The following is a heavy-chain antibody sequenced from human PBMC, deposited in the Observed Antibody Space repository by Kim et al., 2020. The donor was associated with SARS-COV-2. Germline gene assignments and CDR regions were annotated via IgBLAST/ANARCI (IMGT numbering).Heavy chain of an antibody. V-gene: IGHV1-8*01. D-gene: IGHD7-27*01. CDR3: ARVPRWGYFDC. CDR1: GYTFTSHD. J-gene: IGHJ4*02. CDR2: MNPNNDRT. Sequence: ASVKVSCKASGYTFTSHDINWVRQATGQGLEWMGWMNPNNDRTGYAQKFQGRVTMTWDTSISTAYMELSSLRSEDTAVYFCARVPRWGYFDCWGQGTLVTVSS.